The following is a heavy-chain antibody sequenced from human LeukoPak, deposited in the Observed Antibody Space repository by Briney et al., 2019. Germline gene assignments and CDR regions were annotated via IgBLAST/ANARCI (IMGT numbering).Heavy chain of an antibody. Sequence: GESLKISCKGSGYSFTSYWIGWVRQMPGKGLEWMGIIYPGDSDTRYSPSFQGQVTISADKSISTAYLQWSSLKASDTAMYYCARHREGYCTGDSCYSGGDYWGQGTLVTVSS. CDR2: IYPGDSDT. J-gene: IGHJ4*02. CDR3: ARHREGYCTGDSCYSGGDY. D-gene: IGHD2-15*01. CDR1: GYSFTSYW. V-gene: IGHV5-51*01.